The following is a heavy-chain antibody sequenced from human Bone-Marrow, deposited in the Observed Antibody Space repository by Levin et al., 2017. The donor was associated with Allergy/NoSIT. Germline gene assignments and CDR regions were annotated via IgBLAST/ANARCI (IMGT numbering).Heavy chain of an antibody. V-gene: IGHV4-59*08. CDR2: MSSSGTS. Sequence: PSETLSLTCTVSGDSISSYYWSWIRQPPGKGLEWIGYMSSSGTSNFNPSLKSRLTISVDTSRNHFLLNLTSVTAEDTAVYYGARGDAQLLSAGSAFDIWGQGTIVTVSS. J-gene: IGHJ3*02. CDR1: GDSISSYY. CDR3: ARGDAQLLSAGSAFDI. D-gene: IGHD2-2*01.